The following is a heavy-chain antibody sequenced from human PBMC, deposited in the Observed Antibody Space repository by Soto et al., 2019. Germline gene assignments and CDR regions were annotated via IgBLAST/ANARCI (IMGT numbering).Heavy chain of an antibody. CDR3: ARPRTDYYYGMDV. CDR1: GGSICSSSYY. J-gene: IGHJ6*02. CDR2: IYYSGST. D-gene: IGHD1-1*01. V-gene: IGHV4-39*01. Sequence: PSETLSLTCTVSGGSICSSSYYWGWIRQPPGKGLEWIGSIYYSGSTYYNPSLKSRVTISVDTSKNQFSLKLSSVTAADTAVYNCARPRTDYYYGMDVWGQGTTVTVSS.